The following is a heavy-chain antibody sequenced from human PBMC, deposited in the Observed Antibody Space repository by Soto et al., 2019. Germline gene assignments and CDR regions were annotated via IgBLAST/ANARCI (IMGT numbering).Heavy chain of an antibody. CDR1: GGSINSGGYY. J-gene: IGHJ3*02. D-gene: IGHD4-17*01. CDR3: ARGFYGDVFDI. V-gene: IGHV4-31*03. Sequence: SETLSLTCSVSGGSINSGGYYWSWNRQHPGKGLEWIGYIYYSGRTYYNPSLQSRVNISVDTSKSQISLRLKSVTAADTAMYYCARGFYGDVFDIWGQGTMVTVSS. CDR2: IYYSGRT.